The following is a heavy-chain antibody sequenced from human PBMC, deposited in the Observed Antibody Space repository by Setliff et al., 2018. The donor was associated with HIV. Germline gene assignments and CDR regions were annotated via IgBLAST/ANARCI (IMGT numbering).Heavy chain of an antibody. CDR1: GFTFSDYY. CDR2: INTRGGST. D-gene: IGHD5-12*01. J-gene: IGHJ5*01. V-gene: IGHV1-46*01. CDR3: ASDAVSGYDWKWFDS. Sequence: GASVKVSCKTSGFTFSDYYLNWVRQVPGQGLEWMGVINTRGGSTSYAQKFQGRVTMTSDTSTYTVYMELSGLTSDDTAFYYCASDAVSGYDWKWFDSWGQGTLVTVSS.